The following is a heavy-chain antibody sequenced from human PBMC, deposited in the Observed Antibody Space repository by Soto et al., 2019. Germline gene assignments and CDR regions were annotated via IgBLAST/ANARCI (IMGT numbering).Heavy chain of an antibody. V-gene: IGHV4-34*01. Sequence: SETLSLTCAVYGGSFSGYYWSWIRQPPGKGLEWIGEINHSGSTNYNPSLKSRVTISVDTSKNQLSLKLSSVTAADTAVYYCALTGDYYYYYGMDVWGQGTTVTVSS. J-gene: IGHJ6*02. CDR2: INHSGST. D-gene: IGHD2-8*02. CDR1: GGSFSGYY. CDR3: ALTGDYYYYYGMDV.